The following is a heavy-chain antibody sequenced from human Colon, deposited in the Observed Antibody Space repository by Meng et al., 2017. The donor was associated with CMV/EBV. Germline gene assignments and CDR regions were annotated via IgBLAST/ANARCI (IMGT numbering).Heavy chain of an antibody. J-gene: IGHJ4*02. V-gene: IGHV3-53*01. CDR2: IYSGGST. CDR1: GFTVSSNY. D-gene: IGHD3-3*01. CDR3: ARRTYYDFWSGYYEDYFDY. Sequence: GGSLRLSCAASGFTVSSNYMSWVRQAPGRGLEWVSLIYSGGSTYYADSVKGRFTISRDNAKNSLYLQMNSLRAEDTAVYYCARRTYYDFWSGYYEDYFDYWGQGTLVTVSS.